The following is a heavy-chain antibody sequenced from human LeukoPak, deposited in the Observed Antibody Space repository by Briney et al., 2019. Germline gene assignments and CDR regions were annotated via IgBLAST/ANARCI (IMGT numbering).Heavy chain of an antibody. CDR1: GYXFTNFG. J-gene: IGHJ5*02. CDR3: ARDDSVA. D-gene: IGHD3-16*01. V-gene: IGHV1-18*01. CDR2: ISGYNDNP. Sequence: ASVKVSCKTSGYXFTNFGISWVRQASGQGLEWMGWISGYNDNPNYAQNLHGRVTMTTDTSTSTAYMELRSLRSDDTAVYYCARDDSVAWGQGTLVTVSS.